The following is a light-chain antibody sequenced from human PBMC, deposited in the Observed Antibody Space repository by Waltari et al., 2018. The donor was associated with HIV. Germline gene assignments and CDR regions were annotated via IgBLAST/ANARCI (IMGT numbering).Light chain of an antibody. Sequence: QSALTQPASVSGSHGQSLTISCTGTSRDVGGYNYVSWYQHHPGKAPKLMIYDVSNRPSGVSNRFSGSKSGNTASLTISGLQAEDEADYYCNSYTTSSTLHVVFGGGTKLTVL. CDR2: DVS. J-gene: IGLJ2*01. CDR3: NSYTTSSTLHVV. CDR1: SRDVGGYNY. V-gene: IGLV2-14*03.